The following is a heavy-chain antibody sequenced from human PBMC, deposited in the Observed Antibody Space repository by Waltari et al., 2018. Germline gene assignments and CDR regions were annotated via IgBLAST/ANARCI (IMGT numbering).Heavy chain of an antibody. V-gene: IGHV3-23*01. CDR3: AKEEVGATSY. CDR2: ISGSGGST. CDR1: GFTFSSHA. D-gene: IGHD1-26*01. Sequence: EVQLLESGGGLVQPGGSLRLPCAASGFTFSSHAMSWVREAPGKGLEWVSAISGSGGSTYYADSVKGRFTISRDNSKNTLYLQMSSLGAEDAAVYYCAKEEVGATSYWGQGTLVTVSA. J-gene: IGHJ4*02.